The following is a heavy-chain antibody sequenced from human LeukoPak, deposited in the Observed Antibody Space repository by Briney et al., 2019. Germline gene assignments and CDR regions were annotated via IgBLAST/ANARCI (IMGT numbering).Heavy chain of an antibody. CDR3: ARGNWELPVFDY. Sequence: GGSLRLSCAASGFTFSSYSMSWVRQAPGKGLEWVSVIYSGGSTYYADSVKGRFTISRDNSKNTLYLQMNSLRAEDTAVYYCARGNWELPVFDYWGQGTLVTVSS. CDR1: GFTFSSYS. CDR2: IYSGGST. D-gene: IGHD1-26*01. J-gene: IGHJ4*02. V-gene: IGHV3-53*01.